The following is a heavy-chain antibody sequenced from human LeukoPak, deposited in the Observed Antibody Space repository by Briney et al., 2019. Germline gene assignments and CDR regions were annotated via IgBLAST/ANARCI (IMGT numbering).Heavy chain of an antibody. Sequence: GRSLRLSCAASGFTFSSYGMHWVRQAPGKGLEWVAVISYDGSNKYYADSVKGRFTISRDNSKNTLYLQMNSLRAEDTAVYYCAKEGQTPYSSKFSFDYWGQGTPVTVSS. D-gene: IGHD6-13*01. CDR2: ISYDGSNK. V-gene: IGHV3-30*18. J-gene: IGHJ4*02. CDR3: AKEGQTPYSSKFSFDY. CDR1: GFTFSSYG.